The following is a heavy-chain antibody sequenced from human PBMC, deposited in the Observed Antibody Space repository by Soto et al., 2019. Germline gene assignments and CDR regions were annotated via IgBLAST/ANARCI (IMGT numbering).Heavy chain of an antibody. CDR2: IVVGSGNT. CDR1: GFTFTSSA. J-gene: IGHJ3*02. CDR3: AADPRTYYDFWSGYPNLNDAFDI. V-gene: IGHV1-58*01. D-gene: IGHD3-3*01. Sequence: SVKVSCKASGFTFTSSAVQWVRQARGQRLEWIGWIVVGSGNTNYAQKFQERVTITRDMSTSTAYMELSSLRSEDTAVYYCAADPRTYYDFWSGYPNLNDAFDIWGQGTMVTVSS.